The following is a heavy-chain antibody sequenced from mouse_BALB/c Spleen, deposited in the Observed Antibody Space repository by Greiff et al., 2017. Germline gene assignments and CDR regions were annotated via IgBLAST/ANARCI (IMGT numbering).Heavy chain of an antibody. Sequence: DVLLVESGGGLVQPGGSRKLSCAASGYTFSDYGMPWVRQAPGKGPEWVAVISNLAYSIYYADTVTGRFTISRENAKNTLYLEMSSLRSEDTAMYYCAGPYDYDGAWFAYWGQGTLVTVSA. V-gene: IGHV5-15*02. CDR2: ISNLAYSI. CDR3: AGPYDYDGAWFAY. J-gene: IGHJ3*01. CDR1: GYTFSDYG. D-gene: IGHD2-4*01.